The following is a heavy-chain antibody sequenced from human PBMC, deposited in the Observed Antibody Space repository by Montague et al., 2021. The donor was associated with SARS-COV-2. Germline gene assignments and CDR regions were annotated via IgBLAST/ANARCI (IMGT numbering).Heavy chain of an antibody. CDR2: IYYSGST. CDR3: ARQFQAAFVLVVYTMGGWFDP. Sequence: SETLSLTCTVSGGSISSSSYFWGRNRQPPGKGLEWNGSIYYSGSTYYNPSRKSRVTIYVDTSKNQFSLKLSSVTAADTAVYYCARQFQAAFVLVVYTMGGWFDPWGQGTLVTVSS. CDR1: GGSISSSSYF. V-gene: IGHV4-39*01. D-gene: IGHD2-8*01. J-gene: IGHJ5*02.